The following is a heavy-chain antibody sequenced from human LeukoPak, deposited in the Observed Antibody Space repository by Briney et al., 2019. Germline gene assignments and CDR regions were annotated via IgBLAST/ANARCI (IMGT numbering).Heavy chain of an antibody. Sequence: PGGSLRLSCTASGFTFSDCDMSWVRQAPGKGLEWVSSISYRSSPIYYADSVKGRFTISGDNAKNSLYLQMDSLRAGDTAVYYCARAYPPLRTAAAGDQWGQGTLVTVSS. D-gene: IGHD6-13*01. CDR3: ARAYPPLRTAAAGDQ. J-gene: IGHJ4*02. V-gene: IGHV3-21*01. CDR2: ISYRSSPI. CDR1: GFTFSDCD.